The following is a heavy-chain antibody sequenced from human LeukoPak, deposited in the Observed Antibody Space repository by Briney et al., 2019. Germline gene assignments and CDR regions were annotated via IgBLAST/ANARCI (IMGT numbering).Heavy chain of an antibody. CDR2: ISGSGGST. CDR1: GFTFSSYA. Sequence: PGGSLRLSCAASGFTFSSYAMSWVRQAPGKGLEWVSAISGSGGSTYYADSVKGRFTISRDNSKNTLYLQMNSLRAEDTAVYYCTRDRGSYYYDTGYWGQGTLVTVSS. D-gene: IGHD3-22*01. V-gene: IGHV3-23*01. J-gene: IGHJ4*02. CDR3: TRDRGSYYYDTGY.